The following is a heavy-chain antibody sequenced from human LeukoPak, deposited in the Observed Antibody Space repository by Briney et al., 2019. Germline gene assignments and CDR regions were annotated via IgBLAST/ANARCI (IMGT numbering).Heavy chain of an antibody. Sequence: PSETLSLTCTVSGGSISSGSYYWSWIRQPAGKGLEWIGRMYTSGSTNYNPSLKSRVTISVDTSKNQFSLKLSSVTAADTAVYYCARDGAALYYYYMDVWGKGTTVTVSS. V-gene: IGHV4-61*02. CDR3: ARDGAALYYYYMDV. CDR2: MYTSGST. CDR1: GGSISSGSYY. J-gene: IGHJ6*03. D-gene: IGHD6-6*01.